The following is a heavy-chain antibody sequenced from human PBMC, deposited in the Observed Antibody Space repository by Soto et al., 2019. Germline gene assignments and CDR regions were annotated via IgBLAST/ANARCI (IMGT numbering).Heavy chain of an antibody. J-gene: IGHJ6*02. V-gene: IGHV1-3*04. CDR2: IHTGKGNT. CDR3: AIDPYPFAVDV. CDR1: GYTFTTYS. Sequence: QVQLVQSGAEVKKPGASVKVSCKASGYTFTTYSLHWVRQAPGQRLEWMGWIHTGKGNTKYSQKFQDRVTITRDTSASTVYMELSSLRSEDTAVYYCAIDPYPFAVDVWGQGTTVTVSS.